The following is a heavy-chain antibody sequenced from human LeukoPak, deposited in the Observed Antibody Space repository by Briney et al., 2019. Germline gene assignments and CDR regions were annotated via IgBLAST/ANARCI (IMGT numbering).Heavy chain of an antibody. J-gene: IGHJ4*02. V-gene: IGHV4-59*12. D-gene: IGHD2-8*01. CDR2: IYYSGST. Sequence: PSETLSLTCTVSGGSISSYYWSWIRQPPGKGLEWIGYIYYSGSTNYNPSLKSRVTISVDTSKNQFSLKLSSVTAADTAVYYCARLSKKLMVYASFDYWGQGTLVTVSS. CDR3: ARLSKKLMVYASFDY. CDR1: GGSISSYY.